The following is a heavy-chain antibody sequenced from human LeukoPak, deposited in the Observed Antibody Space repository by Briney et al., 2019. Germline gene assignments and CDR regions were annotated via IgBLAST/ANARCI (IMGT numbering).Heavy chain of an antibody. J-gene: IGHJ4*02. V-gene: IGHV1-69*13. CDR3: ARGNYDILTGYYSL. Sequence: ASVTVSCKASGGTFSSYAISWVRQAPGQGLEWMGGIIPIFGTANYAQKFQGRVTITADDSTSTAYMELSSLRSEDTAVYYCARGNYDILTGYYSLWGQGTLVTVSS. CDR2: IIPIFGTA. D-gene: IGHD3-9*01. CDR1: GGTFSSYA.